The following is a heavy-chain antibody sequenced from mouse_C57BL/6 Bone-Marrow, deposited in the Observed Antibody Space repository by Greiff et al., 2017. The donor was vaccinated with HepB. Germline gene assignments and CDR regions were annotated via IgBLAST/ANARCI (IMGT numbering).Heavy chain of an antibody. V-gene: IGHV14-4*01. CDR1: GFNIKDDY. Sequence: EVMLVESGAELVRPGASVKLSCTASGFNIKDDYMHWVKQRPEQGLEWIGWIDPENGDTEYASKFQGKATITADTSSNTAYLQLSSLTSEDTAVYYCTLTTVVEAYWGQGTLVTVSA. J-gene: IGHJ3*01. CDR2: IDPENGDT. D-gene: IGHD1-1*01. CDR3: TLTTVVEAY.